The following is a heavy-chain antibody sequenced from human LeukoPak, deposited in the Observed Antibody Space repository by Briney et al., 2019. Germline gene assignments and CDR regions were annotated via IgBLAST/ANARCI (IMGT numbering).Heavy chain of an antibody. J-gene: IGHJ4*02. Sequence: GGSLRLSCAASGFTFSSYWMHWVRQAPGKGLEWVSSISSSSSYIYYADSVKGRFTISRDNAKNSLYPQMNSLRAEDTAVYYCARDTNMYYDFWSGHPTPLDYWGQGTLVTVSS. D-gene: IGHD3-3*01. V-gene: IGHV3-21*01. CDR1: GFTFSSYW. CDR2: ISSSSSYI. CDR3: ARDTNMYYDFWSGHPTPLDY.